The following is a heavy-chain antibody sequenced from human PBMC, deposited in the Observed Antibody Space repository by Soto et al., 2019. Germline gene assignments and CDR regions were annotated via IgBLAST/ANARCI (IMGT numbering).Heavy chain of an antibody. CDR1: GDSVSSNSAA. D-gene: IGHD6-6*01. CDR3: ARDIEYSSAPTAIIFFDY. Sequence: SQTLSLTCAISGDSVSSNSAAWNWIRQSPSRGLEWLGRTYYRSKWYNDYAVSVKSRITINPDTSKNQFSLQLNSVTPEDTAVYYCARDIEYSSAPTAIIFFDYWGQGTLVTVSS. V-gene: IGHV6-1*01. CDR2: TYYRSKWYN. J-gene: IGHJ4*02.